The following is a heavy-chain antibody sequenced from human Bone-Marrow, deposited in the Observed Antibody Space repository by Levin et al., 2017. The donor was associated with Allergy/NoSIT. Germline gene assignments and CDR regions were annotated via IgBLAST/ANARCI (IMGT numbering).Heavy chain of an antibody. J-gene: IGHJ4*02. CDR3: ARNRGSGSLFDY. D-gene: IGHD3-10*01. CDR1: GGSFSGYY. CDR2: INHSGST. Sequence: NPSETLSLTCAVYGGSFSGYYWSWIRQPPGKGLEWIGEINHSGSTIYNPSLKSRVTISVDTSKNQFSLKLSSVTAADTAVYYCARNRGSGSLFDYWGQGTLVTVSS. V-gene: IGHV4-34*01.